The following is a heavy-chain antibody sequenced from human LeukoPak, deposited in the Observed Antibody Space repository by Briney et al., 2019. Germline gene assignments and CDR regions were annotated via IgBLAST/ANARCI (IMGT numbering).Heavy chain of an antibody. CDR2: ISSSSSYI. CDR1: GLTFSSYS. Sequence: GGSLRLSCAASGLTFSSYSMNWVRQAPGKGLEWVSSISSSSSYIYYADSVKGRFTISRDNAKNSLYLQMNSLRAEDTAVYYCARDSSGWYTYYYYGMDVWGQGTTVTVSS. CDR3: ARDSSGWYTYYYYGMDV. J-gene: IGHJ6*02. V-gene: IGHV3-21*01. D-gene: IGHD6-19*01.